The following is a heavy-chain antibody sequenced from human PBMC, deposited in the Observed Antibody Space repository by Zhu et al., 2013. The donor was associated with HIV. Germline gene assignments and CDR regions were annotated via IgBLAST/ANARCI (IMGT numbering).Heavy chain of an antibody. CDR2: ISAYKGNT. CDR1: GYSFTSYG. CDR3: ARVAPSDYYYYMDV. V-gene: IGHV1-18*01. J-gene: IGHJ6*03. Sequence: QVQLVQSRAEVKKPGASVKVSCKASGYSFTSYGISWVRQAPGQGLEWLGWISAYKGNTNYAQKLQGRVTMTTDTSTSTAYMELRTLRSDDTAVYYCARVAPSDYYYYMDVWGKGTTVTVSS.